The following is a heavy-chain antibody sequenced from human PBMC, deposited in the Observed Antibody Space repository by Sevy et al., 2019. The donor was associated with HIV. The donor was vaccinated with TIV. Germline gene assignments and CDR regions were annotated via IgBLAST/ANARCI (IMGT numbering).Heavy chain of an antibody. V-gene: IGHV3-7*01. CDR3: VRALFKADSL. CDR2: INEDGSTK. D-gene: IGHD2-21*01. J-gene: IGHJ4*02. Sequence: GGSLRLSCAASGFNIRVYWMLWVRQAPGKGLEWVVNINEDGSTKYYLESVKGRFTISRDNAENSVFLQMNSLRVEDTAVYYCVRALFKADSLWGQGTLVTVSS. CDR1: GFNIRVYW.